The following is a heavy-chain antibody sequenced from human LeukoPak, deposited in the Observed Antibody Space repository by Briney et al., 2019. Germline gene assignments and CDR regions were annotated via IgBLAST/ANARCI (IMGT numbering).Heavy chain of an antibody. Sequence: GGSLRLSCAASGFTFSDYYMSWIRQAPGKGLEWVSYISSSGSTIYYADSVKGRLTISRDNAKNSLYLQMNSLRAEDTAVYYCASSGVVPAAIDYWGQGTLVTVSS. CDR3: ASSGVVPAAIDY. V-gene: IGHV3-11*01. D-gene: IGHD2-2*01. J-gene: IGHJ4*02. CDR1: GFTFSDYY. CDR2: ISSSGSTI.